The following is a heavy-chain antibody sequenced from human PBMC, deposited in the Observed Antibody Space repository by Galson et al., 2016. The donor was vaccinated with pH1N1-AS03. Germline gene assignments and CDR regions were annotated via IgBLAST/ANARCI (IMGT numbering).Heavy chain of an antibody. V-gene: IGHV3-30-3*01. J-gene: IGHJ3*01. CDR2: ISYHGNNK. CDR1: GFTFSSHS. Sequence: SLRLSCAASGFTFSSHSMHWARQAPDEGLEWVAGISYHGNNKFYAHSVKGRFTISRDSLQNTLDLQMNSLSAEDSAVYFCARETIRAGGFDLWGRGTVVTVSS. CDR3: ARETIRAGGFDL. D-gene: IGHD1-26*01.